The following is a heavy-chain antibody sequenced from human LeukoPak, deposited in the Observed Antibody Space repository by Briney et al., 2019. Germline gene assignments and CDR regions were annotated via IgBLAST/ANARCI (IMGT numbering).Heavy chain of an antibody. CDR2: MNPNSGNT. Sequence: ASVKVSCKASGYTFTSYDINWVRQATGQGLEWMRWMNPNSGNTGYAQKFQGRDTMTRNTSISTAYMELSSLRSEDTAVYYCARRYSSSWYSVNYYYYMDVWGKGTTVTVSS. CDR1: GYTFTSYD. D-gene: IGHD6-13*01. J-gene: IGHJ6*03. V-gene: IGHV1-8*01. CDR3: ARRYSSSWYSVNYYYYMDV.